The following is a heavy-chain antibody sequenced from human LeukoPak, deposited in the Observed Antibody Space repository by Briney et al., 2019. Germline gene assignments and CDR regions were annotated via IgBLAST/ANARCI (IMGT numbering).Heavy chain of an antibody. J-gene: IGHJ4*02. V-gene: IGHV1-69*04. CDR3: ARTTTVVTPVDY. CDR1: GGTFSSYA. Sequence: ASVKVSCKASGGTFSSYAISWVRQAPGQGLEWMGRIIPILGIANYAQKFQGRVTFTADKSTSTAYMELSSLRSEDTAVYYCARTTTVVTPVDYWGQGTLVTVSS. D-gene: IGHD4-23*01. CDR2: IIPILGIA.